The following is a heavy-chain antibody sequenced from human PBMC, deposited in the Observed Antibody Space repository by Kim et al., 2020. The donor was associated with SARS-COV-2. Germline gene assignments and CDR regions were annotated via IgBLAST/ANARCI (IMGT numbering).Heavy chain of an antibody. Sequence: ASVKVSCKASGYTFNNYAFSWVRHAPGQGLEWMGWIGTYNGITDYAQKLQDRVTMTTNTSTSTAYMELRSLTSDDTAVYYCARDRGGMDVWGQGTTVTVSS. CDR1: GYTFNNYA. CDR3: ARDRGGMDV. J-gene: IGHJ6*02. CDR2: IGTYNGIT. V-gene: IGHV1-18*01.